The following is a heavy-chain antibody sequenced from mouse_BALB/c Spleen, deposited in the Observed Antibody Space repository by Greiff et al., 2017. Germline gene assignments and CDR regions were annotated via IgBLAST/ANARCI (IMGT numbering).Heavy chain of an antibody. D-gene: IGHD1-1*01. CDR1: GYTFTSYT. V-gene: IGHV1-4*02. CDR2: INPSSGYT. J-gene: IGHJ4*01. Sequence: VQLQQSAAELARPGASVKMSCKASGYTFTSYTMHWVKQRPGQGLEWIGYINPSSGYTEYNQKFKDKTTLTADKSSSTAYMQLSSLTSEDSAVYYGARRGGITTVYYYAMDYWGQGTSVTVSS. CDR3: ARRGGITTVYYYAMDY.